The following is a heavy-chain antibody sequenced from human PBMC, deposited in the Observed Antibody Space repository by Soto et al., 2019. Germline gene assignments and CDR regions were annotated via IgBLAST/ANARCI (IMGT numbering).Heavy chain of an antibody. CDR3: ARTRFGAVAGT. CDR1: GYTFTSYD. D-gene: IGHD6-19*01. CDR2: MNANSGNT. Sequence: QVQLVQSGAGVKKPGASVKVSCKTSGYTFTSYDIHWVRQATGQGPEWMGWMNANSGNTVYAQKFQGRITMTRNTSMSTAYMKLSSLRPEDTAVYYCARTRFGAVAGTWGQGTLVTVSS. J-gene: IGHJ5*02. V-gene: IGHV1-8*01.